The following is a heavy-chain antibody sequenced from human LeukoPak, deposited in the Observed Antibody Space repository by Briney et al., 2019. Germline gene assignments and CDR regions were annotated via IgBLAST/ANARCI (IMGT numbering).Heavy chain of an antibody. V-gene: IGHV1-18*01. CDR2: ISAYNGNT. J-gene: IGHJ4*02. D-gene: IGHD3-22*01. CDR3: ARINDSSGYYSFDY. Sequence: GASVKVSCKASGYTFTSYGISWVRQAPGQGLEWMGWISAYNGNTNYAQKLQGRVTMTTDTSTSTAYMGLRSLRSDDTAVYYCARINDSSGYYSFDYWGQGTLVTVSS. CDR1: GYTFTSYG.